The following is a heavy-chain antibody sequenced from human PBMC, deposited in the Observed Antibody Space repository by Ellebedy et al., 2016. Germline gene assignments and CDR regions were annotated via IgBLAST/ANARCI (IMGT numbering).Heavy chain of an antibody. CDR2: INHSGST. J-gene: IGHJ3*02. CDR3: ASGNYSPYAFDI. D-gene: IGHD4-11*01. Sequence: SQTLSLTXAVYGGSFSGYYWSWIRQPPGRGLEWIGEINHSGSTNYNPSLKSRVTISVDTSKNQFSLKLSSVTAANTAVYYCASGNYSPYAFDIWGQGTMVTVSS. CDR1: GGSFSGYY. V-gene: IGHV4-34*01.